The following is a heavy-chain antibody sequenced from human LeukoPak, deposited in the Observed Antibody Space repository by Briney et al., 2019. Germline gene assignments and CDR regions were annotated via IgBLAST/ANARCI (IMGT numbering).Heavy chain of an antibody. J-gene: IGHJ3*02. CDR1: GYTFTSYG. Sequence: GASVKVSCKASGYTFTSYGISWVRQAPGQGLEWMGWISAYNGNTNYAQKLQGRVTMTRDMSTSTVYMELSSLRSEDTAVYYCARVRSDSSSWYDAFDIWGQGTMVTVSS. CDR3: ARVRSDSSSWYDAFDI. D-gene: IGHD6-13*01. V-gene: IGHV1-18*01. CDR2: ISAYNGNT.